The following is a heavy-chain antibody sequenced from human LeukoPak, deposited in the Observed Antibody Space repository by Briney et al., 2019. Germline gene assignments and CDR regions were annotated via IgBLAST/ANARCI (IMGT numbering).Heavy chain of an antibody. CDR1: GFTFDDYG. CDR2: INWNGGST. J-gene: IGHJ4*02. D-gene: IGHD3-22*01. V-gene: IGHV3-20*04. CDR3: AKVSDITMIVVVIGGYFDY. Sequence: SGGSLRLSCAASGFTFDDYGMSWVRQAPGKGLEWVSGINWNGGSTGYADSVKGRFTISRDNSKNTLYLQMNSLRAEDTAVYYCAKVSDITMIVVVIGGYFDYWGQGTLVTVSS.